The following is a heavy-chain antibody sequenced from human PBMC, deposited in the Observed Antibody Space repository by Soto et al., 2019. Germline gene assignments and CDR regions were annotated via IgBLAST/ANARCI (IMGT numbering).Heavy chain of an antibody. D-gene: IGHD6-6*01. CDR2: VSYDGSHK. CDR1: GITFTTYG. V-gene: IGHV3-30*18. Sequence: QVQLVQSGGGVIQPGKSLRLSCAASGITFTTYGMHWVRQTPGKGLEWVAVVSYDGSHKYYADSVKGRFTISRDDSKNTLYLQMNSLRVEDTAVYYCAKEMYPRTVLESSSPWGDYWGQGTLVTVSS. CDR3: AKEMYPRTVLESSSPWGDY. J-gene: IGHJ4*02.